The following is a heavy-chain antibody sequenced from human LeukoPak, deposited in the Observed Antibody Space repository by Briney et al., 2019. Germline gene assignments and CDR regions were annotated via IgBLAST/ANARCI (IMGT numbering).Heavy chain of an antibody. Sequence: GGPLRLSCAVSGFSIGNYGMHWVRQAPDKGLEWVAMISHDGGAKYYGDSVKGRLTISRDNSENTLYLQMNSLRVEDTAVYYCARDWGSSGWYNWFDPWGQGTLVTVSS. CDR1: GFSIGNYG. D-gene: IGHD6-19*01. J-gene: IGHJ5*02. CDR3: ARDWGSSGWYNWFDP. V-gene: IGHV3-30*03. CDR2: ISHDGGAK.